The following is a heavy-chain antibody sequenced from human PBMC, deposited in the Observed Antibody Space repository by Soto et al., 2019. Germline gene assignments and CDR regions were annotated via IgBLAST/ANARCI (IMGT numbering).Heavy chain of an antibody. J-gene: IGHJ6*02. D-gene: IGHD3-3*01. Sequence: PGGSLRLSCAASGFTFSSYAMSWVRQAPGKGLEWVSAIYGGGRTYYADSVKGRFTISRDNSKNTLYLQMDSLRDEDTAAYYCVRAADFWSGFEYYYYGMDVWRQGTTVTVSS. CDR2: IYGGGRT. CDR3: VRAADFWSGFEYYYYGMDV. V-gene: IGHV3-23*01. CDR1: GFTFSSYA.